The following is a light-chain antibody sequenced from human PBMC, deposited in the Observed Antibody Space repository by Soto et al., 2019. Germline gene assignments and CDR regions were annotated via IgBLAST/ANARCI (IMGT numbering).Light chain of an antibody. V-gene: IGKV3-20*01. CDR2: GAS. CDR1: QSVSSTY. J-gene: IGKJ5*01. Sequence: EIVLTQSPATLSFSPVERATLSFRASQSVSSTYLAWCQQKPGQAPRLLIYGASTRAAGIPDRFSGTGSGTDFTLTISRLEPEDFAVYYCQHFGDSPITFGQGTRLEIK. CDR3: QHFGDSPIT.